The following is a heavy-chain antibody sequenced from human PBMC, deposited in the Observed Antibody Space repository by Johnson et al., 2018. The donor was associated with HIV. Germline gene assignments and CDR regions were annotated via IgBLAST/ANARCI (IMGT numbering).Heavy chain of an antibody. V-gene: IGHV3-23*04. CDR3: ANALGGYGSGLQAFDF. Sequence: EVQLVESGGGLVQPGGSLRLSCAASGFTFSSYAMDWVRQAPGKGLEWVSFISGGDDDTYYADSVKGRFTISRDNSKNTLYLQMNSLRADDTAVYYCANALGGYGSGLQAFDFWGQGTMVTVSS. CDR2: ISGGDDDT. CDR1: GFTFSSYA. D-gene: IGHD5-18*01. J-gene: IGHJ3*01.